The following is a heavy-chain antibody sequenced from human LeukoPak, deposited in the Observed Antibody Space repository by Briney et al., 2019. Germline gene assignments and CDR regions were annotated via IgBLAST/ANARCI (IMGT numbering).Heavy chain of an antibody. CDR3: TRSVGKLGYCDTSSCYAGAFDT. CDR2: IRSQAYGGTT. V-gene: IGHV3-49*04. D-gene: IGHD2-2*01. Sequence: GRSLRLSCTGSGFTFGDFALGWVRQAPGQGLQWLGFIRSQAYGGTTEYAPSLKARFTISRDDSRGIAYLQMNGLRVDDTAVYFCTRSVGKLGYCDTSSCYAGAFDTWGQGALVTVS. J-gene: IGHJ4*02. CDR1: GFTFGDFA.